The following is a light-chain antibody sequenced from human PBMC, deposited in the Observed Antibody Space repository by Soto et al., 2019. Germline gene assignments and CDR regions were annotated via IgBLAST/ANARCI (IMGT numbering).Light chain of an antibody. Sequence: DIQMTQAPSSLSASVRGRVTLTCRASQTISNFLNWYQQTSGNAPKLLISAASTLQSGVTPRFTGSGSGTDFTLPINSLQPEEFATYYCQQSYSTSLTFGQGTRLEIK. V-gene: IGKV1-39*01. J-gene: IGKJ5*01. CDR1: QTISNF. CDR2: AAS. CDR3: QQSYSTSLT.